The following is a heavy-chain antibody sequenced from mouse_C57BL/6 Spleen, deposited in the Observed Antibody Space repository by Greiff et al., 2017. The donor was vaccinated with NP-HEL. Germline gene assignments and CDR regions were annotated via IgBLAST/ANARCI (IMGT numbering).Heavy chain of an antibody. Sequence: VQVVESGAELVRPGTSVKMSCKASGYTFTNYWIGWAKQRPGHGLEWIGDIYPGGGYTNYNEKFKGKATLTADKSSSTAYMQFSSLTSEDSAIYYCAREATGRYYFDYWGQGTTLTVSS. CDR3: AREATGRYYFDY. D-gene: IGHD4-1*02. CDR2: IYPGGGYT. V-gene: IGHV1-63*01. J-gene: IGHJ2*01. CDR1: GYTFTNYW.